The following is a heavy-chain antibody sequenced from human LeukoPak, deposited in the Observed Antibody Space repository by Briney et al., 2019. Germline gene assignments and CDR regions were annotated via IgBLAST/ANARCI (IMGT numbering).Heavy chain of an antibody. CDR1: GYTFIDYF. J-gene: IGHJ4*02. V-gene: IGHV1-2*06. CDR2: LNPNNGYT. Sequence: VSVKVSCKTSGYTFIDYFIHWVRQAPGQGLEWMGRLNPNNGYTFYTEEFQGRVTMTSDTSISTAYMELSRLTADDTALYYCARDLSSTSNWEFDYWGQGTLVTVSS. CDR3: ARDLSSTSNWEFDY. D-gene: IGHD7-27*01.